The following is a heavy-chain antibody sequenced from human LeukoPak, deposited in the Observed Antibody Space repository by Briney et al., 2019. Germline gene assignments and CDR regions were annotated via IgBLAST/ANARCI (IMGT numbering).Heavy chain of an antibody. J-gene: IGHJ4*02. Sequence: GGSLRLSCAASGFTFSSYAMSWVRQAPGKGLEWVSAISGGGSTYYADSVKGRFTISRDNSKNTLYLQMNSLRAEDTAVYYCANPYGDYDFDYWGQGTLVTVSS. CDR1: GFTFSSYA. CDR2: ISGGGST. CDR3: ANPYGDYDFDY. D-gene: IGHD4-17*01. V-gene: IGHV3-23*01.